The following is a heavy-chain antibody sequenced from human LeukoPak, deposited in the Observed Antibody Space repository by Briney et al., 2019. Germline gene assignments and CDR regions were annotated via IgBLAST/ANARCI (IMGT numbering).Heavy chain of an antibody. CDR1: GYTFTSYD. J-gene: IGHJ4*02. D-gene: IGHD3-16*01. CDR3: AREGGTPHNDYGDY. CDR2: ISAYNGNT. Sequence: ASVKVSCKASGYTFTSYDINWVRQAPGQGLEWMGWISAYNGNTNYAQKLQGRVTMTTDTSTSAAYMELRSLRSDDTAVYYCAREGGTPHNDYGDYWGQGTLVTVSS. V-gene: IGHV1-18*01.